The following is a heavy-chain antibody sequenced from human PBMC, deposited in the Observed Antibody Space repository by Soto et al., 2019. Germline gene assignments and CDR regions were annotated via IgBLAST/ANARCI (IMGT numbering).Heavy chain of an antibody. J-gene: IGHJ5*02. Sequence: QLQLQESGPGLVKPSETLSLTCTVSGGSISSSSYYWGWIRQPPGKGLEWIVSIYYSGSTYYNPSLKSRVTIYVDTSKNQFSLKLSSVTAADTAVYYCARHQSHSSSYVDPWGQGTLVTVSS. CDR3: ARHQSHSSSYVDP. D-gene: IGHD6-13*01. CDR2: IYYSGST. V-gene: IGHV4-39*01. CDR1: GGSISSSSYY.